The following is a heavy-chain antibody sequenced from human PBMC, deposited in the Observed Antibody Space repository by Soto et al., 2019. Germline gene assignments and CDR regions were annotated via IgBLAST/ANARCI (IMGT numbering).Heavy chain of an antibody. D-gene: IGHD6-19*01. J-gene: IGHJ6*02. CDR2: IHHSGST. V-gene: IGHV4-38-2*02. CDR3: ARDNGWLVTYYYGMDV. CDR1: GYSISSGSF. Sequence: ETLSLTCAVSGYSISSGSFWGWIRQPPGKGLEWIASIHHSGSTYYNSSLKSRVTISVDTSKNQFSLKLSSVTAADTAVYYCARDNGWLVTYYYGMDVWGQGTTVTVSS.